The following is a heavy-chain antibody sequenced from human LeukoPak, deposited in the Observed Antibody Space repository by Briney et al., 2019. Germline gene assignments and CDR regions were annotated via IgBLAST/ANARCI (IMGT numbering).Heavy chain of an antibody. D-gene: IGHD3-10*01. V-gene: IGHV3-20*01. CDR2: INWNGGST. CDR3: ARDNYGSGGYYSPYYYYGMDV. CDR1: GFTFDDYG. J-gene: IGHJ6*02. Sequence: GGSLRLSCAASGFTFDDYGMSWVRQAPGKGLEWVSGINWNGGSTGYADSVKGRFTISRDNAKNSLYLQMNSLRAEDTALYHCARDNYGSGGYYSPYYYYGMDVWGQGTTVTVSS.